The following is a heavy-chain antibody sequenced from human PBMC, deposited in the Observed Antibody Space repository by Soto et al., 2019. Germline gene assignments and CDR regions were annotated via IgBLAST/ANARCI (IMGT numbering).Heavy chain of an antibody. D-gene: IGHD4-4*01. CDR1: GFTFSSYS. CDR2: ISSSSSYI. V-gene: IGHV3-21*01. J-gene: IGHJ4*02. Sequence: GGSLRLSCAASGFTFSSYSMNWVRQAPGKGLEWVSSISSSSSYIYYADSMKGRFTISRDNAKNSLYLQMNSLRAEDTAVYYCARLTTVTTSGSDYWGQGTLVTVSS. CDR3: ARLTTVTTSGSDY.